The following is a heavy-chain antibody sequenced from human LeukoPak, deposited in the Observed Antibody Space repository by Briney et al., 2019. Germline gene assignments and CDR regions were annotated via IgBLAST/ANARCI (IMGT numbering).Heavy chain of an antibody. Sequence: ASVKVSCKASGYTFTGYYRHWVRQAPGQGLEWMGWINPNSGGTNYAQKFQGRVTMTRDTSISTAYMELSRLRSDDTAVYYCAIRGGNLVDTAMVTGYYYYGMDVWGQGTTVTVSS. CDR1: GYTFTGYY. CDR3: AIRGGNLVDTAMVTGYYYYGMDV. CDR2: INPNSGGT. V-gene: IGHV1-2*02. D-gene: IGHD5-18*01. J-gene: IGHJ6*02.